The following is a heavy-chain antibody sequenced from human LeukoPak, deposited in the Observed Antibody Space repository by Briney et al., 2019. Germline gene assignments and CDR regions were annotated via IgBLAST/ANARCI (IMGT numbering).Heavy chain of an antibody. CDR3: ARVGITIFGVVIPQFDP. V-gene: IGHV1-69*05. J-gene: IGHJ5*02. D-gene: IGHD3-3*01. Sequence: SAKVSCKASGGTFSSYAISWVRQAPGQGLEWMGGIIPIFGTANYAQKLQGRVTMTTDTSTSTAYMELRSLRSDDTAVYYCARVGITIFGVVIPQFDPWGQGTLVTVSS. CDR2: IIPIFGTA. CDR1: GGTFSSYA.